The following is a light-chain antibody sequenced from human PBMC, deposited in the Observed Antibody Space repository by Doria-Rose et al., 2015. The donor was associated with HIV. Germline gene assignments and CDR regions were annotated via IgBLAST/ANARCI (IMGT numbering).Light chain of an antibody. V-gene: IGKV3-20*01. J-gene: IGKJ1*01. CDR1: QSFSSTY. CDR2: DGS. Sequence: TQSPGTLSLSPGERATLSCSASQSFSSTYLAWYQQKPGQAPSLLIYDGSTRATGITDKFSASGSGTDFTLTINRLEPEGFALYYCHQYGTSWTFGQGTKVEI. CDR3: HQYGTSWT.